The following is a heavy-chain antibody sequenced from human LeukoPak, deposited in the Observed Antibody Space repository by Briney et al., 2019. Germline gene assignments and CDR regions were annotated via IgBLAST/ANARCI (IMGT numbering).Heavy chain of an antibody. D-gene: IGHD2-15*01. CDR1: GGSITSSGFY. CDR2: IYYGGGA. V-gene: IGHV4-39*07. J-gene: IGHJ5*02. Sequence: SETLSLTCTVSGGSITSSGFYWGWIRQPPGKGLEWIGNIYYGGGAYYNPSLRSRVTISVDTSKNQFSLKLSSVTAADTAVYYCARQPNIVVVDNWFDPWGQGTLVAVSS. CDR3: ARQPNIVVVDNWFDP.